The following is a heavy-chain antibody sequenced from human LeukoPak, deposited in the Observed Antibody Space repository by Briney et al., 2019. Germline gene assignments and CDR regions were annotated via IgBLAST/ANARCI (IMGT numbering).Heavy chain of an antibody. CDR2: IIPIFGTA. V-gene: IGHV1-69*06. CDR3: ASAHTTTVAAFDS. Sequence: SVKVSCKTSGGTFSSYAISWVRQAPGPGLEWLGGIIPIFGTANYALKFQDRVTITANKSTSTAYMYLSSLRSDDAAVYYCASAHTTTVAAFDSWGQGTLVTVSS. CDR1: GGTFSSYA. D-gene: IGHD6-19*01. J-gene: IGHJ4*02.